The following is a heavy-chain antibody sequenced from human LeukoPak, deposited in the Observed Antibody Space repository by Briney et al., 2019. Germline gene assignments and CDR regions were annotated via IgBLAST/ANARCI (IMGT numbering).Heavy chain of an antibody. CDR2: IYYSGST. V-gene: IGHV4-59*12. CDR1: GGSISSYY. Sequence: SETLSLTCTVSGGSISSYYWSWIRQPPGKGLEWIGYIYYSGSTNYNPSLKSRVTISVDTSKNQFSLKLSSVTAADTAVYYCAPPTYYYDSSGYYSSDWGQGTLVTVSS. CDR3: APPTYYYDSSGYYSSD. J-gene: IGHJ4*02. D-gene: IGHD3-22*01.